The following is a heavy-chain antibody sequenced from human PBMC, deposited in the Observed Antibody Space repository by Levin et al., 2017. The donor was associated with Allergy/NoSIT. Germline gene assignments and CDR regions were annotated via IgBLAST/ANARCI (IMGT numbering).Heavy chain of an antibody. Sequence: ASVKVSCKASGYTFTGYYMHWVRQAPGQGLEWMGRINPNSGGTNYAQKFQGRVTMTRDTSISTAYMELSRLRSDDTAVYYCARARFDWLLRDNFDYWGQGTLVTVSS. CDR1: GYTFTGYY. V-gene: IGHV1-2*06. D-gene: IGHD3-9*01. J-gene: IGHJ4*02. CDR2: INPNSGGT. CDR3: ARARFDWLLRDNFDY.